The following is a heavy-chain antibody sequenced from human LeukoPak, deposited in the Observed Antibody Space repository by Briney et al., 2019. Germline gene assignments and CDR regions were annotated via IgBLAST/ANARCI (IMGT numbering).Heavy chain of an antibody. CDR1: GFTFSSYG. V-gene: IGHV3-23*01. Sequence: GGSLRLSCAASGFTFSSYGMSWVRQAPGKGLEWVSAISGSGGSTYYADSVKGRFTISRDNAKNSLYLQMNSLRAEDTALYYCAKDMESSVGATSYFDYWGQGTLVTVSS. J-gene: IGHJ4*02. CDR3: AKDMESSVGATSYFDY. D-gene: IGHD1-26*01. CDR2: ISGSGGST.